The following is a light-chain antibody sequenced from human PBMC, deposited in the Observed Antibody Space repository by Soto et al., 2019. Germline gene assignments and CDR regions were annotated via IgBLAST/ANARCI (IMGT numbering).Light chain of an antibody. CDR1: QDIGSA. V-gene: IGKV1-13*02. Sequence: IQLTQSPSSLSASVGDRVTITCRAGQDIGSALAWYQQRPGKAPKLLLYDASNLEAGVPSRFSGSGSGTEFTLTITSLRPEEFATYYCQQFNGYALTFGGGTKVQIK. CDR3: QQFNGYALT. CDR2: DAS. J-gene: IGKJ4*01.